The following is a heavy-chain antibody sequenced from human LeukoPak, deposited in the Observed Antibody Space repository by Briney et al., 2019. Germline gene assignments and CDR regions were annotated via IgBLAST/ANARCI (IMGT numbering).Heavy chain of an antibody. Sequence: PSETLSLTCTVSGDSITNSYWAWVRQPPGKGLEWLANVSNNGRKNYNPSLKSRVTISMDTSKNQFSLRLNSLTAADTAVYYCAREVSRSWAPGAFDVWGQGTRVTVSS. CDR2: VSNNGRK. V-gene: IGHV4-59*01. D-gene: IGHD6-13*01. CDR1: GDSITNSY. J-gene: IGHJ3*01. CDR3: AREVSRSWAPGAFDV.